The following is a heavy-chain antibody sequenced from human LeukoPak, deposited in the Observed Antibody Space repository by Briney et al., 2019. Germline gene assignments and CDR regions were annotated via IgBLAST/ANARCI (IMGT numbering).Heavy chain of an antibody. Sequence: SETLSLTCAVSGGSISSSNWWSWVRQPPGKGLEWIGEIYHSGSTNYSPSLKSRVTISVDKSKNQFSLKLSSVTAADTAVYYCARAGKWEPGGAFDIWGQGTMVTVSS. V-gene: IGHV4-4*02. D-gene: IGHD1-26*01. CDR2: IYHSGST. J-gene: IGHJ3*02. CDR1: GGSISSSNW. CDR3: ARAGKWEPGGAFDI.